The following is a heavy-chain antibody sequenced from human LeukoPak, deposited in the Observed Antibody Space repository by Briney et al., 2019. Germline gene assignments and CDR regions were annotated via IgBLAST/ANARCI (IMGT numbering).Heavy chain of an antibody. V-gene: IGHV1-2*02. D-gene: IGHD5-18*01. J-gene: IGHJ4*02. CDR2: INPKSGGT. CDR1: GYSFTGYY. Sequence: ASVKVSCKASGYSFTGYYMHWVRQAPGQGLEWMGWINPKSGGTNYAQKFQGRVTMTRETSIRTVSMELSRLRSDDTAVYYCASGGYSYGNFDYWGQGTLVTVSS. CDR3: ASGGYSYGNFDY.